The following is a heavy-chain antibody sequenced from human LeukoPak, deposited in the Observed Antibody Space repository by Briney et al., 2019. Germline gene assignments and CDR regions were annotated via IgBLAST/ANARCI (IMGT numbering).Heavy chain of an antibody. D-gene: IGHD2-8*01. V-gene: IGHV1-18*01. CDR2: ISAYNGNT. Sequence: ASVKVSCKASGYTFTSYGISWVRQAPGQGLEWMGWISAYNGNTNYAQRLQGRVTMTTDTSTSTAYMELRSLRSDDTAVYYCARETPGLRQMVYATRRFDPWGQGTLVTVSS. CDR1: GYTFTSYG. J-gene: IGHJ5*02. CDR3: ARETPGLRQMVYATRRFDP.